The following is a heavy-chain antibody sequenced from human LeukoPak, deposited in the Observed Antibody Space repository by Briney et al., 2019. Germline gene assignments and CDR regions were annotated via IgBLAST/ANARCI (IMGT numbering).Heavy chain of an antibody. CDR3: ARGGGSRDNDAFDI. V-gene: IGHV4-34*01. J-gene: IGHJ3*02. CDR1: GGSISSNY. D-gene: IGHD1-26*01. CDR2: INHSGST. Sequence: SETLSLTCTVSGGSISSNYWSWIRQPPGKGLEWIGEINHSGSTNYNPSLKSRVTISVDTSKNQFSLKLSSVTAADTAVYYCARGGGSRDNDAFDIWGQGTMVTVSS.